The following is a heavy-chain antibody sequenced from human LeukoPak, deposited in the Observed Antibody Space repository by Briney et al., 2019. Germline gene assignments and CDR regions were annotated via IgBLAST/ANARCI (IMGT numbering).Heavy chain of an antibody. CDR3: ARGPHQQLAPYYYYGMDV. D-gene: IGHD6-13*01. CDR1: GFTFSSYA. J-gene: IGHJ6*02. V-gene: IGHV3-30*04. CDR2: ISYDGSNK. Sequence: PGGSLRLSCAASGFTFSSYAMHWVRQAPGKGLEWVAVISYDGSNKYYADSVKGRFTISRDNSKNTLYLQMNSLRAEDTAVYYCARGPHQQLAPYYYYGMDVWGQGTTVTVSS.